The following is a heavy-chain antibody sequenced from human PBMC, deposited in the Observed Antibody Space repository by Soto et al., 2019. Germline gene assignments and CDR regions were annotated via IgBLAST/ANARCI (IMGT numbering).Heavy chain of an antibody. V-gene: IGHV4-34*01. J-gene: IGHJ4*02. CDR2: INHSGST. CDR1: GGSFSGYY. D-gene: IGHD1-26*01. Sequence: PSETLSLTCAVYGGSFSGYYWSWIRQPPGKGLEWIGEINHSGSTNYNPSLKSRVTISVDTSKNQFSLKLSSVTAADTAVYYCERIVGANLFDYWGQGTLVTVSS. CDR3: ERIVGANLFDY.